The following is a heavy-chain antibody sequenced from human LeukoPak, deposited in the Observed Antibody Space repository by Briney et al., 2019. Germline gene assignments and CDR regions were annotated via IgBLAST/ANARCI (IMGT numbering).Heavy chain of an antibody. D-gene: IGHD3-22*01. Sequence: PGRSLRLSXAASGFTFSSYGMHWVRQAPGKGLEWVAVIWYDGSNKYYADSVKGRFTISRDNSKNTLYLQMNSLRAEDTAVYYCARGPYYYDSSGYFQHWGQGTLVTVSS. J-gene: IGHJ1*01. CDR1: GFTFSSYG. CDR2: IWYDGSNK. V-gene: IGHV3-33*01. CDR3: ARGPYYYDSSGYFQH.